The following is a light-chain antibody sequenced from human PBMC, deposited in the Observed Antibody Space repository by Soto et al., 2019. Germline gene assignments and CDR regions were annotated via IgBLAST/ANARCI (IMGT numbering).Light chain of an antibody. CDR3: QQSYSMPRT. CDR1: QSISSW. Sequence: DIQMTQSPSTLSASVGDRVTITCRASQSISSWLAWYQQKAGKAPKLLIYAATSLQSGVPSRFSGSGSGTDFTLTISSLQPEDFATYYCQQSYSMPRTFGQGTKV. CDR2: AAT. V-gene: IGKV1-39*01. J-gene: IGKJ1*01.